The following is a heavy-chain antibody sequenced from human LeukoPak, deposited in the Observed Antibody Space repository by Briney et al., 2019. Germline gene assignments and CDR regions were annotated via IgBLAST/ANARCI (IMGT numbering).Heavy chain of an antibody. J-gene: IGHJ4*02. CDR3: ARDGSSGSYVY. Sequence: AGGTLRLSCAASGFTFSSYGMSWVRQAPGKGLEWVSAISGSGGSTYYADSVKGRFTISRDNSKNTLYLQMNSLRAEDTAVYYCARDGSSGSYVYWGQGTLVTVSS. CDR1: GFTFSSYG. D-gene: IGHD1-26*01. V-gene: IGHV3-23*01. CDR2: ISGSGGST.